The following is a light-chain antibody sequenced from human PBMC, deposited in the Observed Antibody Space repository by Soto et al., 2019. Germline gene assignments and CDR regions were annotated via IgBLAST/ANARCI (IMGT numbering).Light chain of an antibody. CDR1: QSISSW. CDR3: QQYNSYWT. V-gene: IGKV1-5*01. CDR2: DAS. J-gene: IGKJ1*01. Sequence: DIQMTQSPSTLSASVGDRVTITCRASQSISSWLAWYQQKPGKAPQLLIYDASSLESGVPSRFSGSGSETEFTLTISSLQPYDFATYYCQQYNSYWTFGQGTKVEIK.